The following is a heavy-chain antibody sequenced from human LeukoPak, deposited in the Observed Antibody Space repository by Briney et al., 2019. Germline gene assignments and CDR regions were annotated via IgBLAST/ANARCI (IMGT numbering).Heavy chain of an antibody. J-gene: IGHJ5*02. V-gene: IGHV4-34*01. CDR2: INHSGST. D-gene: IGHD1-26*01. CDR1: GGSFSGYY. CDR3: ARDRDSGSYYWFDP. Sequence: ASEALSLTCAVYGGSFSGYYWSWIRQPPGKGLEWIGEINHSGSTNYNPSLKSRVTISVDTSKNQFSLKLSSVTAADTAVYYCARDRDSGSYYWFDPWGQGTLVTVSS.